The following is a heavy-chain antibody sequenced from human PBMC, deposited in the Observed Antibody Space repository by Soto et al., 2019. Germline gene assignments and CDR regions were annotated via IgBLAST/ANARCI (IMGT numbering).Heavy chain of an antibody. V-gene: IGHV3-23*01. CDR3: AKDTLDIVVVPVAMQHYYYYGMDV. Sequence: ELQLSESGGGLVQPGGSLRLSCAASGFTFNNYAMNWGRQAPGRGLEWVSAISGSGGGTYYADSVKGRFTISRDNSKNPLYQQMNSLRAEDTAVYYCAKDTLDIVVVPVAMQHYYYYGMDVWGQGTTLTVSS. D-gene: IGHD2-2*03. J-gene: IGHJ6*02. CDR2: ISGSGGGT. CDR1: GFTFNNYA.